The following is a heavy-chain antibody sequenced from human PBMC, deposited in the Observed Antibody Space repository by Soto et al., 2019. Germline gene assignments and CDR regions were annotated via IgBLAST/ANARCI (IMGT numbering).Heavy chain of an antibody. V-gene: IGHV3-23*01. CDR2: MSGNGGIT. J-gene: IGHJ3*02. CDR3: ARALFSNSWYEGDAFDI. CDR1: GFTFSSYA. D-gene: IGHD6-13*01. Sequence: EVQLLESGGGLVQPGGSLRLSCAASGFTFSSYAMSWVRQAPGKGLEWVSVMSGNGGITDNADSVKGRFTISRDNSQNTLYLQMNSLKAEDTAVYYCARALFSNSWYEGDAFDIWGQGTMVTVSS.